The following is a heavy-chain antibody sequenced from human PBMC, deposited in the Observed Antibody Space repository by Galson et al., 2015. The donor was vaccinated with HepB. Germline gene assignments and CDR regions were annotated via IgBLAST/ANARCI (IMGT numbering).Heavy chain of an antibody. D-gene: IGHD5-12*01. CDR2: INPSVDST. Sequence: SVKVSCKASGYSFTNYYMHWVRQAPGQGLEWVGIINPSVDSTTYAQRFQGRVTMTRDTSASTIYMELSSLRSDDTAVYYCSRTYSGYDSPDYWGQGTLVTVSS. CDR1: GYSFTNYY. J-gene: IGHJ4*02. CDR3: SRTYSGYDSPDY. V-gene: IGHV1-46*01.